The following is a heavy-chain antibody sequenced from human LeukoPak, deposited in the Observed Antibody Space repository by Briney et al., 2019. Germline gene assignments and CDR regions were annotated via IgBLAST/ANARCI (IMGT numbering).Heavy chain of an antibody. V-gene: IGHV4-4*07. J-gene: IGHJ5*02. Sequence: PSETLSFACTVSGGSISNFYWSWIRQPAGKGLEWIGRIYSSGRTNYNSSLKSRVTMSIDTSNNQFSLKLSSVTAADTAVYYCARDLPSYYFDSGNMFDPWGQGTLVTVSS. CDR1: GGSISNFY. CDR3: ARDLPSYYFDSGNMFDP. D-gene: IGHD3-10*01. CDR2: IYSSGRT.